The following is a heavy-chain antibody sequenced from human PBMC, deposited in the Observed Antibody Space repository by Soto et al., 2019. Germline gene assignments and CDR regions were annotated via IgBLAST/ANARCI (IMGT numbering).Heavy chain of an antibody. CDR2: MNPNSGNT. V-gene: IGHV1-8*01. CDR3: ARAKGIVGAKTFDY. Sequence: QVQLVQSGAEVKKPGASVKVSCKASGYTFTSYDINWVRQATGQGLEWMGWMNPNSGNTGYAQKFQGRVTMTRNTSITTAYMELSSLRFEDTAVYYCARAKGIVGAKTFDYWGQGALVTVSS. CDR1: GYTFTSYD. D-gene: IGHD1-26*01. J-gene: IGHJ4*02.